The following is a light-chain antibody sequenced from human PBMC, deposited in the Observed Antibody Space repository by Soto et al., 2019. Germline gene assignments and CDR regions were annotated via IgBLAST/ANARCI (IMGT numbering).Light chain of an antibody. V-gene: IGLV2-23*01. CDR2: EAT. CDR1: SSEFGSYSV. CDR3: HSYARGTLV. Sequence: QSALTQSASVSGSPGQSITISCTGTSSEFGSYSVVSWYQQHPGKAPKLLIYEATKRPSGVSNRFSGSESGNTASLTISGLQAXXXADYYCHSYARGTLVFGGGTKVTVL. J-gene: IGLJ3*02.